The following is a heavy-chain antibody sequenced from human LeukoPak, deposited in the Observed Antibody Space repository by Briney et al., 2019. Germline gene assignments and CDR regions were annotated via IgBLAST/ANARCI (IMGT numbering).Heavy chain of an antibody. J-gene: IGHJ4*02. V-gene: IGHV3-30*02. CDR1: GFTFSSYG. CDR3: ARRAGAYSHPYDY. CDR2: IRYDGSNK. Sequence: GGSLRLSCAASGFTFSSYGMHWVRQAPGKGLEGVAFIRYDGSNKYYADSVKGRFTISRDNSKNTLYLQMNSLRAEDTAVYYCARRAGAYSHPYDYWGQGTLVTVSS. D-gene: IGHD4/OR15-4a*01.